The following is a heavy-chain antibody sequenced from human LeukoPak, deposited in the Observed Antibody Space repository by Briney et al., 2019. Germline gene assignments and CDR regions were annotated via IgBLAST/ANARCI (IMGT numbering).Heavy chain of an antibody. Sequence: GASVKVSCKASGYTFTGYYMHWVRQAPGQGLEWMGWINPNSGGTNYAQKFQGRVTMTRDTSISTAYMELSRLRSDDTAVYYCARGLCSSTSCYGPDDYWGQGTLVTVSS. CDR2: INPNSGGT. CDR1: GYTFTGYY. D-gene: IGHD2-2*01. V-gene: IGHV1-2*02. J-gene: IGHJ4*02. CDR3: ARGLCSSTSCYGPDDY.